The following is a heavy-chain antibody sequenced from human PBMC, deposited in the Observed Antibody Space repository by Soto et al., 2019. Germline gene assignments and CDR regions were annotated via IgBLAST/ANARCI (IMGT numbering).Heavy chain of an antibody. CDR1: GYTFTSYY. J-gene: IGHJ5*02. V-gene: IGHV1-46*01. CDR2: INPSGGSA. Sequence: QEQLVQSGAEVKKPGASVKVSCKASGYTFTSYYIHWVRQAPGQGLEWMGIINPSGGSATYTQKFQYRVTMTRDTSTSTVYMELSSLRSEDTAVYYCATDRGWFDPWGQGTLVTVSS. CDR3: ATDRGWFDP.